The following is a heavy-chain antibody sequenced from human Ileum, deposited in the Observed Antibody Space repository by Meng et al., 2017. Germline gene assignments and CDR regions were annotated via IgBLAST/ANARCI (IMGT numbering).Heavy chain of an antibody. CDR1: GGIIINSNC. Sequence: QVQRRGARPGSVKPPVPLCPTCAVPGGIIINSNCGSWVRQPPGKGLEWIGQIYHSGSTNYNPSLTSRVTISVDKSRNQFSLKLSSVTAADTAVYYCARHGSGSYPYLEYWGQGTLVTVSS. V-gene: IGHV4-4*03. D-gene: IGHD3-10*01. CDR3: ARHGSGSYPYLEY. J-gene: IGHJ4*02. CDR2: IYHSGST.